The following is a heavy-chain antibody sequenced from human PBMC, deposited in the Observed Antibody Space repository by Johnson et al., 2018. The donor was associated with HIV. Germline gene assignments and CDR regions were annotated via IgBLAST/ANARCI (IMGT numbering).Heavy chain of an antibody. D-gene: IGHD4-17*01. J-gene: IGHJ3*02. CDR3: ARGEDGVDAFDI. CDR2: ISYDESNK. Sequence: QVQLVESGGGVVQPGRSLRLSCGASGFTLRSYAMHWVRQAPGKGLEWVAVISYDESNKYYADSVKGRFTISRDNSKNTLYLQMNSLRAEDTAVYYCARGEDGVDAFDIWGQGTMVTVSS. V-gene: IGHV3-30*04. CDR1: GFTLRSYA.